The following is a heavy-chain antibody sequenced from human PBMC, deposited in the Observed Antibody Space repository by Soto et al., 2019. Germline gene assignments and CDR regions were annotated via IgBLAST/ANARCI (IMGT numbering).Heavy chain of an antibody. CDR1: RFTFSSYA. V-gene: IGHV3-23*01. Sequence: EVQLLESGGGLVQPGGSLRLSCAASRFTFSSYAMSWVRQAPGKGLEWVSAISGSGGSTYYADSVKGRFTISRDNSKNTLYLQMNSLRAEDTAVYYCAKAPYYYGSGSSLYYFDYWGQGTLVTVSS. CDR2: ISGSGGST. D-gene: IGHD3-10*01. CDR3: AKAPYYYGSGSSLYYFDY. J-gene: IGHJ4*02.